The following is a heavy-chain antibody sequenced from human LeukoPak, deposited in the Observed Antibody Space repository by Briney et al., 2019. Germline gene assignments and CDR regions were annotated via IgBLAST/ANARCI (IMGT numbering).Heavy chain of an antibody. CDR2: IYYSGST. D-gene: IGHD3-3*01. Sequence: SETLSLTCTVSGGSISGYYWSWIRQPPGKGLEWIGYIYYSGSTNYNPSLKSRVTISVDTSKNQFSLKLSSVTAADTAVYYCARVSATGSGYYWFDPWGQGTLVTVSS. V-gene: IGHV4-59*01. J-gene: IGHJ5*02. CDR3: ARVSATGSGYYWFDP. CDR1: GGSISGYY.